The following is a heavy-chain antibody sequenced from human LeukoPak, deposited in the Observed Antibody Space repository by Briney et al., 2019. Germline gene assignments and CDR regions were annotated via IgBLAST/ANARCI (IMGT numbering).Heavy chain of an antibody. D-gene: IGHD6-13*01. CDR1: GFTFSAHC. J-gene: IGHJ6*03. CDR3: ARGVSSSWPPPHYYMDV. Sequence: GGSLRLSCAASGFTFSAHCMDWVRQAPGKGLEWVGRINNQGNSCATEYAASVKGRFTISRDDSKNSLYLQMNSLTAEDTALYYCARGVSSSWPPPHYYMDVWGKGTTVTVSS. V-gene: IGHV3-72*01. CDR2: INNQGNSCAT.